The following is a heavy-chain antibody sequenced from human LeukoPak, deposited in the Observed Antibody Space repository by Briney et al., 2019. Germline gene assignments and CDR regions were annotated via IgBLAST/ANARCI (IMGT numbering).Heavy chain of an antibody. D-gene: IGHD3-22*01. CDR3: ARSLPYDSSGPDI. CDR2: IFYSGST. J-gene: IGHJ3*02. Sequence: SETLSLTCTVSGGSISTSNYYWGWIRQPPGKGLEWIGNIFYSGSTYYSPSLKSRVTISLDTSKNQFSLKLSSVTAADTAVYYCARSLPYDSSGPDIWGQGTMVTVSS. CDR1: GGSISTSNYY. V-gene: IGHV4-39*07.